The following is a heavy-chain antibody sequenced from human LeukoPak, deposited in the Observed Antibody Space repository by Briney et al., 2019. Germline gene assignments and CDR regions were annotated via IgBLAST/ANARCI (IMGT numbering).Heavy chain of an antibody. CDR3: AKDMGPGYSYEAVDY. CDR2: ISGDGVST. Sequence: GGSLRLSCAAPGFTFDDYAMHWVRQAPGRGLEWVSLISGDGVSTYYADSVKGRFTISRDNSKNSLYLQMNSLRTEDTALYYCAKDMGPGYSYEAVDYWGQGTLVTVSS. D-gene: IGHD5-18*01. J-gene: IGHJ4*02. V-gene: IGHV3-43*02. CDR1: GFTFDDYA.